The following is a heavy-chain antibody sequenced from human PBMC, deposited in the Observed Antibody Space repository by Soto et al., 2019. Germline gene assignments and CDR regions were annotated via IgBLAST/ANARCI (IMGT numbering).Heavy chain of an antibody. CDR3: ARAPLIFGHIPIFGEGSPGILEF. CDR2: INPQSGAT. V-gene: IGHV1-2*02. D-gene: IGHD3-3*01. CDR1: GYTFTDHY. J-gene: IGHJ5*01. Sequence: ASVKVSCKASGYTFTDHYIHWVRQAPGQGREWMGWINPQSGATIVAAKFQYRITMTSDTSISTVYLEVPSLRSAATAFYYCARAPLIFGHIPIFGEGSPGILEFWGHGTPVTVSS.